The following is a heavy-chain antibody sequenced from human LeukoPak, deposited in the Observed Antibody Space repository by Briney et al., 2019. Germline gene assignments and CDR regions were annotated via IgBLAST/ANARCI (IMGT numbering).Heavy chain of an antibody. V-gene: IGHV3-30-3*01. CDR2: ISYDGSNK. D-gene: IGHD6-19*01. J-gene: IGHJ4*02. CDR3: SAGTAVAADF. Sequence: GGSLRLSCAASGFTFSSYAMHWVRQAPGKGLEWVAVISYDGSNKYYADSVKGRFTISRDNAKNSLYLQMNRLRAEDTAVYYCSAGTAVAADFWGQGTLVTVSS. CDR1: GFTFSSYA.